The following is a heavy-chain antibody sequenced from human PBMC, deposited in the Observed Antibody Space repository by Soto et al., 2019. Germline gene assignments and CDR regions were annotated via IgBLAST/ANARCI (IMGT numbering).Heavy chain of an antibody. J-gene: IGHJ5*02. D-gene: IGHD2-2*01. V-gene: IGHV1-3*01. CDR3: ARAPRYTSDIVQVPAVMYEDWFVP. Sequence: QVLLVQSGAEVKKPGASVKLSCKASGYIFSNYAVQWVRQAPGQSLEWMGWIHAGNGDTKYSQRFHDRVTITRDTSASTAYMELSSLRSEDTAIYYCARAPRYTSDIVQVPAVMYEDWFVPWGQGTLVTVSS. CDR1: GYIFSNYA. CDR2: IHAGNGDT.